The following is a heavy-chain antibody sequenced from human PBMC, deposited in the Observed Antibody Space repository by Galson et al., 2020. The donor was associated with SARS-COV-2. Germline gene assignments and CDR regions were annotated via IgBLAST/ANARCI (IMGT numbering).Heavy chain of an antibody. Sequence: SETLSLTCIVSDYSISSGYYWGWIRQPPGKGLEWIGAINHSGVTHYTPSLKSRVTISVDTSKNHFSLQLTSVTAADTAVYYCARDVDLGYFGDTSSCYRGAFDIWGQGTMVTVSS. CDR1: DYSISSGYY. CDR3: ARDVDLGYFGDTSSCYRGAFDI. J-gene: IGHJ3*02. CDR2: INHSGVT. V-gene: IGHV4-38-2*02. D-gene: IGHD2-2*01.